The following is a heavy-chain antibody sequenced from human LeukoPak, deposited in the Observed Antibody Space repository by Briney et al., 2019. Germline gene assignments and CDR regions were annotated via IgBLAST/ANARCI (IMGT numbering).Heavy chain of an antibody. CDR3: ARDRPYCSGGSCSTPFDY. D-gene: IGHD2-15*01. V-gene: IGHV1-69*04. CDR1: GGTFSSYA. J-gene: IGHJ4*02. Sequence: ASVKVSCKASGGTFSSYAISWVRQAPGQGLEWMGRIIPILGIANYAQKFQGRVTITADKSTSTAYMELSSLRSEDTAVYYCARDRPYCSGGSCSTPFDYWGQGTLLTVSS. CDR2: IIPILGIA.